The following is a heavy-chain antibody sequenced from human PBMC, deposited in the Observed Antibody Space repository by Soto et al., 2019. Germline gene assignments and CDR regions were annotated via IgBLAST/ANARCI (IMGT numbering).Heavy chain of an antibody. D-gene: IGHD6-19*01. CDR1: GFTFSSYS. CDR3: ARDIAVGTTFDY. CDR2: ISSSSSYI. J-gene: IGHJ4*02. Sequence: GSLRLSCAASGFTFSSYSMNWVRQAPGKGLEWVSSISSSSSYIYYADSVKGRFTISRDNAKNSLYLQMNSLRAEDTAVYYCARDIAVGTTFDYWGQGTLVTVSS. V-gene: IGHV3-21*01.